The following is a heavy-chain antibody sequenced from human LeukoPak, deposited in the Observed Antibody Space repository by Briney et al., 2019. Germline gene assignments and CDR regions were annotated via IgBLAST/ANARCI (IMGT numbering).Heavy chain of an antibody. Sequence: VASVKVSCKASGYTFTSYGISWVRQAPGQGLEWMGWISAYNGNTNYAQKLQGRVTMTTDTSTSTAYMELRSLRSDDTAVYYCARDFPITFGGVIVLFDYWGQGTLVTVSS. CDR1: GYTFTSYG. CDR2: ISAYNGNT. CDR3: ARDFPITFGGVIVLFDY. J-gene: IGHJ4*02. V-gene: IGHV1-18*01. D-gene: IGHD3-16*02.